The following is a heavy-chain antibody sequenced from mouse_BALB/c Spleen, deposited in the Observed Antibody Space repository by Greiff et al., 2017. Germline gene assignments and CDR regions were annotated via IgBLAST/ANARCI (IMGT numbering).Heavy chain of an antibody. J-gene: IGHJ4*01. V-gene: IGHV5-6*01. CDR2: ISSGGSYT. D-gene: IGHD2-4*01. Sequence: DVHLVESGGDLVKPGGSLKLSCAASGFTFSSYGMSWVRQTPDKRLEWVATISSGGSYTYYPDSVKGRFTISRDNAKNTLYLQMSSLKSEDTAMYYCARPYDYPYAMDYWGQGTSVTVSS. CDR1: GFTFSSYG. CDR3: ARPYDYPYAMDY.